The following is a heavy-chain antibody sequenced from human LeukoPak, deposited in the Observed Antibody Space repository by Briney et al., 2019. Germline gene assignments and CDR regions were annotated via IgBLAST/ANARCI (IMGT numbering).Heavy chain of an antibody. CDR3: ASAWGTYGSRA. J-gene: IGHJ4*02. CDR1: GLVFSSYT. D-gene: IGHD3-10*01. Sequence: GGSLRLSCAASGLVFSSYTMNWVRQAPGKGLEWVSSISSSSSFIHYADSVKGRFTISRDNAKDSVYLQMNSLRAEDTAVYYCASAWGTYGSRAWGQGTLVTVSS. V-gene: IGHV3-21*01. CDR2: ISSSSSFI.